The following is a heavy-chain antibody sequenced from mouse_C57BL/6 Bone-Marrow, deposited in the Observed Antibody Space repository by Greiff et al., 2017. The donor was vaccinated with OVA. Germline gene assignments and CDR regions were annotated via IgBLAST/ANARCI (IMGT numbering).Heavy chain of an antibody. CDR1: GYTFTSYW. V-gene: IGHV1-52*01. CDR2: IDPSDSET. D-gene: IGHD2-2*01. J-gene: IGHJ4*01. Sequence: VQLQQPGAELVRPGSSVKLSCKASGYTFTSYWMHWVKQRPIQGLEWIGNIDPSDSETHYNQKFKDKATLTVDKSSSTAYMQLSSLTSEDSAVYYCATRSTMVTTGDYYAMDYWGQGTSVTVSS. CDR3: ATRSTMVTTGDYYAMDY.